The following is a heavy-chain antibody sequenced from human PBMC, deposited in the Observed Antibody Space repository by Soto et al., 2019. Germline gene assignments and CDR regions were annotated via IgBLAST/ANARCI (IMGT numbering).Heavy chain of an antibody. V-gene: IGHV3-30-3*01. CDR1: GFTFSSYA. Sequence: QVQLVESGGGVVQPGRSLRLSCAASGFTFSSYAMHWVRQAPGKGLEWVAVISYDGSNKYYADSVKGRFTISRDNSKNTLYLQMNSLRAEDMAVYYCARDLGTPYSSSSGDYWGQGTLVTVSS. CDR3: ARDLGTPYSSSSGDY. D-gene: IGHD6-6*01. J-gene: IGHJ4*02. CDR2: ISYDGSNK.